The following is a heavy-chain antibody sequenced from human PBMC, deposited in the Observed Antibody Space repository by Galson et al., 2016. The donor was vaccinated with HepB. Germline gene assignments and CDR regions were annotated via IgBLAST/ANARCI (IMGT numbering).Heavy chain of an antibody. CDR1: GLTFSSYA. V-gene: IGHV3-23*01. J-gene: IGHJ6*02. CDR3: AKGFRPYRSGWERLFEHSYHYYGMDV. D-gene: IGHD6-19*01. CDR2: ISSRGGRT. Sequence: LRLSCAASGLTFSSYAMSWVRQAPGKGLEWVSSISSRGGRTYYTDSVKGRFTVSRDNSKNTLYVQMNTLRAEGTAVYYCAKGFRPYRSGWERLFEHSYHYYGMDVWGQGTTVTVSS.